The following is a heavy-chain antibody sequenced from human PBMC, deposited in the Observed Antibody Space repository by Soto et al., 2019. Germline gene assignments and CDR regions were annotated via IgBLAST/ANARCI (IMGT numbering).Heavy chain of an antibody. J-gene: IGHJ6*02. Sequence: SLRLSCAASGFTFSTYGMHWVRQAPGKGLELMSDISNDGSTIYYADSVKGRFTISRDNSKNTLYLQMNSLRAEDTAVYYCAKDPIGYYYYGMDVWGQGTTVTVSS. CDR1: GFTFSTYG. CDR2: ISNDGSTI. CDR3: AKDPIGYYYYGMDV. V-gene: IGHV3-33*06.